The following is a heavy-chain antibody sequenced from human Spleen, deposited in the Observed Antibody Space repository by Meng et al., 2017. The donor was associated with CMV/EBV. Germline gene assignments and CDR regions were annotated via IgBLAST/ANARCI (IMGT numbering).Heavy chain of an antibody. Sequence: GGSLRLSCVVSGFSVSSNYVNWVRQAPGKGLEWVSVIYSGGNTYYADSVKGRFTISRDNSKNTVYLQMKSLRAEDTAVYFCARATWIQPYYFDYWGQGTLVTVSS. CDR1: GFSVSSNY. CDR2: IYSGGNT. D-gene: IGHD5-18*01. V-gene: IGHV3-53*01. CDR3: ARATWIQPYYFDY. J-gene: IGHJ4*02.